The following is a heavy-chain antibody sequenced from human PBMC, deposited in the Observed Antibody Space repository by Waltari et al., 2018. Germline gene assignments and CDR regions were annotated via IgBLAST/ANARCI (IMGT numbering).Heavy chain of an antibody. V-gene: IGHV1-2*02. D-gene: IGHD2-21*01. J-gene: IGHJ4*02. CDR3: ARDLEVVLIATHTHPGY. CDR2: FNPNRGGT. CDR1: GYTFTGYY. Sequence: VQLVQSGAEVNKPGASVKVSCKASGYTFTGYYMHWVRQAAGQGLEWRGWFNPNRGGTNDAQKFRGRVTVTRDRSISTGDIELSRLRSDGTAVYYCARDLEVVLIATHTHPGYLGQGTLVTVSS.